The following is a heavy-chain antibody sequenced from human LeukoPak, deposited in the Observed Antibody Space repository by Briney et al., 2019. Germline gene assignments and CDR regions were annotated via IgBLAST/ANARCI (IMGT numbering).Heavy chain of an antibody. D-gene: IGHD2-8*01. CDR1: GGTFSSYA. J-gene: IGHJ4*02. Sequence: ASVKVSCKASGGTFSSYAISWERQAPGQGLEWMGGIIPIFGTANYAQKFQGRVTITADESTSTAYMELSSLRSEDTAVYYCARGTYSSSSIGCTNGVCYSGLDYWGQGTLVTVSS. CDR3: ARGTYSSSSIGCTNGVCYSGLDY. V-gene: IGHV1-69*01. CDR2: IIPIFGTA.